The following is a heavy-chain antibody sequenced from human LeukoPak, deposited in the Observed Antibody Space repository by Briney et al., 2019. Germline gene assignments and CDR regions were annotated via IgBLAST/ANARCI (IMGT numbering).Heavy chain of an antibody. CDR2: IYYSGST. CDR1: GGSISSSSYY. D-gene: IGHD3-10*01. Sequence: KPSETLSLTCTVSGGSISSSSYYWGWIRQPPGKGLEWIGSIYYSGSTYYNPSLKSRVTISVDTSKNQFSLKLSSVTAAETAVYYCARHGRGGLDYWGQGTLVTVSS. CDR3: ARHGRGGLDY. J-gene: IGHJ4*02. V-gene: IGHV4-39*01.